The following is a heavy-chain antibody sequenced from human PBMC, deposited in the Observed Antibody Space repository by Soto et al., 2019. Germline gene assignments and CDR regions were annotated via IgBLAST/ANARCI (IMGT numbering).Heavy chain of an antibody. CDR3: ARSGLSGYDPGDTYYYDNSGYSEYFHH. J-gene: IGHJ1*01. V-gene: IGHV5-51*01. CDR1: GYSFTSYW. CDR2: IYPGDSDT. D-gene: IGHD3-22*01. Sequence: PGESLKISCKGSGYSFTSYWIGWVRQMPGKGLEWMGIIYPGDSDTRYSPSFQGQVTISADKSISTAYLQWSSLKASDTAMYYCARSGLSGYDPGDTYYYDNSGYSEYFHHWGQGTLVTVSS.